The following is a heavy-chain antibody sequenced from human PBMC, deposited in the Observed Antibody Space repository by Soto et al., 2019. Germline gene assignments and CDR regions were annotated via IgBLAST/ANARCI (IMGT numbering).Heavy chain of an antibody. Sequence: PSETLSLTCTVSGGSVSSGSYYWSWIRQPPGKGLEWIGYIYYSGSTNYNPSLKSRVTISVDTSKNQFSLKLSSVTAADTAVYYCARVYLTYYDFPGWFDPWGQGTLVTVSS. V-gene: IGHV4-61*01. D-gene: IGHD3-3*01. CDR3: ARVYLTYYDFPGWFDP. CDR2: IYYSGST. J-gene: IGHJ5*02. CDR1: GGSVSSGSYY.